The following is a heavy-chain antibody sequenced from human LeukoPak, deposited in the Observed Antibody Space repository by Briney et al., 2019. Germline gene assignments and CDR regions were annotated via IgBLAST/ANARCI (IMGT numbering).Heavy chain of an antibody. CDR1: GFTFDDYA. CDR3: ARSASSYYYMDV. J-gene: IGHJ6*03. V-gene: IGHV3-9*01. Sequence: GGSLRLSCAASGFTFDDYAMHWVRLAPGKGMEWVSGIIWNGGSIVYADSVKGRFTISRDNAKNSLYLQMNSLRAEDTALYYCARSASSYYYMDVWGKGTTVTVSS. CDR2: IIWNGGSI. D-gene: IGHD6-6*01.